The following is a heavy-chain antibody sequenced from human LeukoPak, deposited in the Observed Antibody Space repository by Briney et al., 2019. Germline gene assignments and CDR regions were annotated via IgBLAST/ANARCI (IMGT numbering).Heavy chain of an antibody. CDR1: EFTVSSNY. V-gene: IGHV3-66*02. CDR2: FYSGGST. J-gene: IGHJ4*02. Sequence: GGSLRLSCAASEFTVSSNYMSWVRQAPGKGLEWVSGFYSGGSTYYADSVKGRFIISRDNSKNTLYLQMNSLRAEDTAVYYCAREYSSSWYGTYFDYWGQGTLVTVSS. CDR3: AREYSSSWYGTYFDY. D-gene: IGHD6-13*01.